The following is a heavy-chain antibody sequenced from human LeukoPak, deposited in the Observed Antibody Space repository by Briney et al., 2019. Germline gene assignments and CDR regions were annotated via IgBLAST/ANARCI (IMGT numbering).Heavy chain of an antibody. V-gene: IGHV3-74*01. J-gene: IGHJ4*02. CDR2: INSDGSGT. Sequence: GGSLRLSCAASGFTSSTYWMHWVRQAPGKGLVWVSRINSDGSGTTYADSVKGRFTISRDNAKNTLYLQMNSLRAEDTAVYYSTRPEGAAARVYWGQGTLVTVSS. D-gene: IGHD6-13*01. CDR1: GFTSSTYW. CDR3: TRPEGAAARVY.